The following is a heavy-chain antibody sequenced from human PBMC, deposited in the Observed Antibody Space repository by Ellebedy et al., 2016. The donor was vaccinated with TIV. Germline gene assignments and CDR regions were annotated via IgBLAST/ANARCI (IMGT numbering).Heavy chain of an antibody. V-gene: IGHV4-59*08. D-gene: IGHD1-26*01. CDR1: GGSISSYY. CDR3: ARHGSFRSYFDY. J-gene: IGHJ4*02. CDR2: IYYSGST. Sequence: SETLSLTCTVSGGSISSYYWSWIRQPPGKGLEWIGYIYYSGSTNYNPSLKSRVTISVDTSKNQFSLKLSSVTAADTAVYYCARHGSFRSYFDYWGQGTLVTVSS.